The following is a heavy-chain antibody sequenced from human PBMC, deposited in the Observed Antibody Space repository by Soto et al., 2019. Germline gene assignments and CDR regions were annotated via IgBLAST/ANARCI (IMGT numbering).Heavy chain of an antibody. V-gene: IGHV2-5*02. D-gene: IGHD3-10*01. CDR1: GFSLSTSGVG. Sequence: QITLKESGPTLVKPTQTLTLTCTFSGFSLSTSGVGVGWIRQPPGKALEWLALIYWDDDKRYSPSLKSRLTITKDTSKNQVVLTMTNMDPVDTATYYCAHLRDKVWFGELWIDYWGQGTLVTVSS. CDR2: IYWDDDK. CDR3: AHLRDKVWFGELWIDY. J-gene: IGHJ4*02.